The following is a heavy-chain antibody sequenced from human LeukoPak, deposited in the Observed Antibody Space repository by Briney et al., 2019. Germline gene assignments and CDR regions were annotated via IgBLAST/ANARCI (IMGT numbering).Heavy chain of an antibody. CDR3: ARVGRGYSYNDAFDI. CDR1: GYTFTGYY. D-gene: IGHD5-18*01. CDR2: INPNSGGT. V-gene: IGHV1-2*02. Sequence: ASVKVSCKASGYTFTGYYMRWVRQAPGQGLEWMGWINPNSGGTNYAQKFQGRVTMTRDTSISTAYMELSRLRSDDTAVYYCARVGRGYSYNDAFDIWGQGTMVTVSS. J-gene: IGHJ3*02.